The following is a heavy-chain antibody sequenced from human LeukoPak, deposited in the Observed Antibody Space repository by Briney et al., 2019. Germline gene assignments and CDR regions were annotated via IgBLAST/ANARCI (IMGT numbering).Heavy chain of an antibody. D-gene: IGHD6-19*01. CDR1: RFCFSSYA. J-gene: IGHJ4*02. Sequence: VGCLRLSCAPSRFCFSSYAMSWVRQAPRKGVEWVSSISVSGDNTYYAQSAKGPFTISRDNFQNTLFLQKNSLRAQATALFYFSQRSGYTTGWFFHLWAQGTLVSVSS. V-gene: IGHV3-23*05. CDR2: ISVSGDNT. CDR3: SQRSGYTTGWFFHL.